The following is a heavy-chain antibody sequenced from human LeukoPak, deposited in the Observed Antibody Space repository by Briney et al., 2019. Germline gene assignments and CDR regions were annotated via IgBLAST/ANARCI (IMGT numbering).Heavy chain of an antibody. D-gene: IGHD3-10*01. J-gene: IGHJ5*02. CDR2: IHHIGRP. V-gene: IGHV4-34*01. Sequence: PQTLSPTCAVVGASPSVYYWSWIRHPPGRGLGWAGEIHHIGRPTNNTSLKSRVTIPVDTSKNQFSLKLSSVTAADTAVYYCAREVLICYGELAYNSFDPWGQGTLVTVSS. CDR1: GASPSVYY. CDR3: AREVLICYGELAYNSFDP.